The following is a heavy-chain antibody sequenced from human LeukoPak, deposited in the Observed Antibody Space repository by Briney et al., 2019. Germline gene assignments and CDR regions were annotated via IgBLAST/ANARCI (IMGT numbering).Heavy chain of an antibody. Sequence: GGSLRLSCAASGFTFSGSAMHWVRQASGKGLEWVGRIRSKANSYATAYAASVKGRFTISRDDSKNTAYLQMNSLKTEDTAVYYCTSIAAVNRLYYYGMDVWGQGTTVTVSS. CDR3: TSIAAVNRLYYYGMDV. CDR1: GFTFSGSA. V-gene: IGHV3-73*01. CDR2: IRSKANSYAT. D-gene: IGHD6-6*01. J-gene: IGHJ6*02.